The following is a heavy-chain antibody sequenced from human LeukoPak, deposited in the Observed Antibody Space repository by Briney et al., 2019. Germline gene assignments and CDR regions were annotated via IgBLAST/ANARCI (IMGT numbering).Heavy chain of an antibody. CDR3: ARGSTIKVGCATGGPGIDLDY. Sequence: PGGSLRLSCAASGFTFSPYTMHWVRQAPGKGLEWVSSISSSTPYIYYADSLKGRFTVSRDNAKNSLYLQMNSLRAEDTAVYYCARGSTIKVGCATGGPGIDLDYWGQGTLITVSS. D-gene: IGHD3-10*01. J-gene: IGHJ4*02. CDR2: ISSSTPYI. V-gene: IGHV3-21*01. CDR1: GFTFSPYT.